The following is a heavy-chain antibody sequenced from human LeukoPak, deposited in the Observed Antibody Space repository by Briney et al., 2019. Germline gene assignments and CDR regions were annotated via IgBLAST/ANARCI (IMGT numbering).Heavy chain of an antibody. D-gene: IGHD5-18*01. CDR1: GFTFNNFG. V-gene: IGHV3-30*02. CDR2: IRYDGSNK. Sequence: GGSLRLSCAASGFTFNNFGMHWVRQAPGKGLEWVAFIRYDGSNKYYADSVKGRFTISRDNSKNTLYLQMNSLRGEDTAVYYCAKDGDTVSGTYYYDMDVWGKGTTVTIS. J-gene: IGHJ6*03. CDR3: AKDGDTVSGTYYYDMDV.